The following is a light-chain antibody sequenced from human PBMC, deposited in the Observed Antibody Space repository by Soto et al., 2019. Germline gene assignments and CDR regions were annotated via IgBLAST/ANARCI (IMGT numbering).Light chain of an antibody. J-gene: IGLJ2*01. CDR1: SSDVGGYNY. CDR2: DVS. CDR3: CSYAGGNTWA. Sequence: QSVLTQPRSVSGSPGHSVTLSCTGTSSDVGGYNYISWYQHHPGKAPKVMIYDVSKRPSGVPDRFSGSKSGNTVSLTISGLQAEDEADYYCCSYAGGNTWAFGGGTKVTVL. V-gene: IGLV2-11*01.